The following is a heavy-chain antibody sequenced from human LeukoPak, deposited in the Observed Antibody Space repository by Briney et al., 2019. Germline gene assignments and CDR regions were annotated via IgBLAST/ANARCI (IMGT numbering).Heavy chain of an antibody. J-gene: IGHJ5*02. CDR3: ASIGGSSWYRWFDP. D-gene: IGHD6-13*01. CDR2: ISVYNGNT. V-gene: IGHV1-18*01. Sequence: ASVKVSCKASGYTFTSYGISWVRQAPGQGPEWMGWISVYNGNTNYAQKLQGRVTMTTDTSTSTAYMELRSLRSDDTAVYYCASIGGSSWYRWFDPWGQGTLVTVSS. CDR1: GYTFTSYG.